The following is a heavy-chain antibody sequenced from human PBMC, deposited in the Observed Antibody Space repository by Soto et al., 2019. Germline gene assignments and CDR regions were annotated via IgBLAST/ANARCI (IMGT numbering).Heavy chain of an antibody. D-gene: IGHD3-10*01. CDR3: AKDRMGAGVRGYFDY. Sequence: QVQLVECGGGVVQPGTSLRLSCAGSGFTFSSYGMDWVRQAPGKGLEWVAVISYDGSNKYYADSVKGRFTISRDNSKNTLYLQMSTLRADDTAVYYCAKDRMGAGVRGYFDYWGQATLVTVSS. CDR1: GFTFSSYG. J-gene: IGHJ4*02. CDR2: ISYDGSNK. V-gene: IGHV3-30*18.